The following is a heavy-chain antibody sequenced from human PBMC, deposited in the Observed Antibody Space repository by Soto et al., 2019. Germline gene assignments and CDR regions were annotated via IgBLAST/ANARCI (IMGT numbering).Heavy chain of an antibody. CDR2: ISSSSSYI. J-gene: IGHJ4*02. V-gene: IGHV3-21*01. D-gene: IGHD6-13*01. CDR1: GFTFSSYS. Sequence: GGSLRLSCAASGFTFSSYSMNWVRQAPGKGLEWVSSISSSSSYIYYADSVKGRFTISRDNAKNSLYLQMNSLRAEDTAVYYCAREGVLIAAAGSVRFGGQGTLVTVSS. CDR3: AREGVLIAAAGSVRF.